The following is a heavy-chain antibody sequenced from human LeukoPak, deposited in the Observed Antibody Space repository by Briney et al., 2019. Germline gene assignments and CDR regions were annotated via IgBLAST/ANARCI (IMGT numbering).Heavy chain of an antibody. CDR2: ISNNGGYT. Sequence: GGSLRLSCAASGFTFSSYSMNWVRQAPGKGLEWVSAISNNGGYTYYADSVQGRFTISRDNSKSTLCLQMDSLKTEDTAVYYCTTPRGPAPNDYRMDVWGQGTTVTVSS. V-gene: IGHV3-23*01. CDR1: GFTFSSYS. CDR3: TTPRGPAPNDYRMDV. J-gene: IGHJ6*02. D-gene: IGHD2-2*01.